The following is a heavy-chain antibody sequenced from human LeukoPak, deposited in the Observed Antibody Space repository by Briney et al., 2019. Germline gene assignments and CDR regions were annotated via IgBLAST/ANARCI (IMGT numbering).Heavy chain of an antibody. Sequence: PGGSLRLSCAASGFTFSSSAMSWVRQAPGKGLEWVSNISGSGSGGSTYYADSVKGRFTISRDNAKSSLYLQMNSLRAEDTALYYCARIFRDNYYFMDVWGKGTTVTISS. D-gene: IGHD5-24*01. V-gene: IGHV3-23*01. CDR1: GFTFSSSA. CDR3: ARIFRDNYYFMDV. CDR2: ISGSGSGGST. J-gene: IGHJ6*03.